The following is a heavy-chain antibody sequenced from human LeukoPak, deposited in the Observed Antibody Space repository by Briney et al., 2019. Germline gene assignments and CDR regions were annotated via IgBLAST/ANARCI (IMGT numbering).Heavy chain of an antibody. J-gene: IGHJ1*01. Sequence: SETLSLSCTVSGGSISTYYWNWIRQPPGKGLEWIGYIYHSGSTNYNPSLQSRVTISVDTSKNQFSLNLNSVTAADTAVYYCARGGAARLHFQNWGQGTLVTVSS. CDR1: GGSISTYY. V-gene: IGHV4-59*01. D-gene: IGHD6-6*01. CDR3: ARGGAARLHFQN. CDR2: IYHSGST.